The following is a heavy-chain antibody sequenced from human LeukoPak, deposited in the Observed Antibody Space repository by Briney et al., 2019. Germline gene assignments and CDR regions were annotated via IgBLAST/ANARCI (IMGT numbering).Heavy chain of an antibody. CDR1: GFTFSTSW. D-gene: IGHD3-10*01. Sequence: PGGSLRLSCAASGFTFSTSWMHWVRQAPGKGLIWVSRITSDGTTTNYADSVKGRFTISRDNNKNTLYLQMNSLRAEDTAVYYCAKCGVKAIPNWFDPWGQGTLVTVSS. CDR3: AKCGVKAIPNWFDP. J-gene: IGHJ5*02. V-gene: IGHV3-74*01. CDR2: ITSDGTTT.